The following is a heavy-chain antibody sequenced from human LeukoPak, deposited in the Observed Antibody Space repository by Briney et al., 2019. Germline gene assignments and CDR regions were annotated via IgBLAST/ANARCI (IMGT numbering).Heavy chain of an antibody. CDR3: AKGPSYDYYDSSGSYFDY. Sequence: GGSLRLSCAASGFTCSSYAMSWVRQAPGKGLEWVSAISGSGGSTSYAASVKGRSTISRENSKNTLYLQMNSLRAEDTAVYYCAKGPSYDYYDSSGSYFDYWGQGTLVTVSS. CDR1: GFTCSSYA. V-gene: IGHV3-23*01. CDR2: ISGSGGST. J-gene: IGHJ4*02. D-gene: IGHD3-22*01.